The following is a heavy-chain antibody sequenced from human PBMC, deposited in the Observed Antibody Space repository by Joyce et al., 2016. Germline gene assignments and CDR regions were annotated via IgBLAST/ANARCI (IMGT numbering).Heavy chain of an antibody. CDR2: IKEDGSEK. Sequence: EVQMVESGGGLVQPGGSLRLSCAASGFPCRSYWMAWVRQAPGKGLEWVANIKEDGSEKSYVDSVKGRFTISRDNAKNSLYLEMNSLRAEDTAVYYCARSRGDYWGQGTLVTVSS. CDR1: GFPCRSYW. J-gene: IGHJ4*02. D-gene: IGHD3-10*01. V-gene: IGHV3-7*03. CDR3: ARSRGDY.